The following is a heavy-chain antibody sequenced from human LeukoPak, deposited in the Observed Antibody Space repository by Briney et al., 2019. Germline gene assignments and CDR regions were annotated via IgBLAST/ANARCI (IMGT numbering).Heavy chain of an antibody. D-gene: IGHD3/OR15-3a*01. Sequence: PGGSLRLSCAASGFTFSSYAMSWVRQAPGKGLEWVSAISGSGGSTYYADSVKGRFTISRDNSKNTLYLQMNSLRPEDTALYYCAKGGTGYHDAFDIWGQGTVVTVSS. V-gene: IGHV3-23*01. CDR3: AKGGTGYHDAFDI. CDR2: ISGSGGST. CDR1: GFTFSSYA. J-gene: IGHJ3*02.